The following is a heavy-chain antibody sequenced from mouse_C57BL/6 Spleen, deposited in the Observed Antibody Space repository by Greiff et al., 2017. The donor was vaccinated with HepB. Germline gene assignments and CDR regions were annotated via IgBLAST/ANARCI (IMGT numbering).Heavy chain of an antibody. CDR1: GYTFTSYW. CDR3: AQIYYGNYGYFDY. J-gene: IGHJ2*01. CDR2: IHPNSGST. V-gene: IGHV1-64*01. Sequence: QVQLQQSGAELVKPGASVKLSCKASGYTFTSYWMHWVKQRPGQGLEWIGMIHPNSGSTNYNEKFKSKATLTVDKSSSTAYMQLSSLTSEDSAVYYCAQIYYGNYGYFDYWGQGTTLTVSS. D-gene: IGHD2-1*01.